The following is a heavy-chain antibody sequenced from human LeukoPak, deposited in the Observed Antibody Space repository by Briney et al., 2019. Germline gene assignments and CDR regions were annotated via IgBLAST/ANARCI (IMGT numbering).Heavy chain of an antibody. CDR3: AGAQRERWLQLGAFDI. D-gene: IGHD5-24*01. J-gene: IGHJ3*02. CDR2: IIPIFGTA. Sequence: GASVKVSCKASGGTFSSYAISWVRQAPGQGLEWMGRIIPIFGTANYAQKFQGRVTITTDESTSTAYMELSSLRSEDTAVYYCAGAQRERWLQLGAFDIWGQGTMVTVSS. CDR1: GGTFSSYA. V-gene: IGHV1-69*05.